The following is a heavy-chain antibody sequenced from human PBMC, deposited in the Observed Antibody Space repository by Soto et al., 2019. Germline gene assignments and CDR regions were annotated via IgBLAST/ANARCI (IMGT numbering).Heavy chain of an antibody. CDR3: ASARKATYITGGFDS. J-gene: IGHJ4*02. CDR2: SSCGGIT. V-gene: IGHV4-59*01. Sequence: QVQLQESGPGLVKPSETLSLPCSVYGGSISDYYWGWIRQSPEKGLEYIAYSSCGGITNVNGALNGRLTMSIDTSKNQFSLKSTPLTTADTAVYYSASARKATYITGGFDSWGQGTLVTVSS. D-gene: IGHD3-10*01. CDR1: GGSISDYY.